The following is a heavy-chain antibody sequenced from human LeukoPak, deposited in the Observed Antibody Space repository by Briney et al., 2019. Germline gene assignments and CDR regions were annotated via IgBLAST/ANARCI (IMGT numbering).Heavy chain of an antibody. CDR1: GGSVTSGDYH. CDR2: ISYSGST. Sequence: SETLSLTCTVSGGSVTSGDYHWTWIRQPPGKGLEWVGYISYSGSTDYNPSLRGRVTMSLDRPRNQFSLKLSSVSAADTAVYYCAAWQTIIFDYWGQGSLVTVSS. D-gene: IGHD5-24*01. V-gene: IGHV4-61*08. CDR3: AAWQTIIFDY. J-gene: IGHJ4*02.